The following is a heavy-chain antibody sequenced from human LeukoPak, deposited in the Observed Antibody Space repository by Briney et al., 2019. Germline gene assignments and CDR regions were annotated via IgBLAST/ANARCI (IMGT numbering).Heavy chain of an antibody. V-gene: IGHV4-34*01. CDR2: INHSGST. Sequence: PSETLSLTCAVYGGSFSGYYWSWIRQPPGKGLEWIGEINHSGSTNYNPSLKSRVTISVDTSKNQFPLKLSSVTAADTAVYYCARGWFGYYNWFDPWGQGTLATVSS. CDR1: GGSFSGYY. J-gene: IGHJ5*02. CDR3: ARGWFGYYNWFDP. D-gene: IGHD3-10*01.